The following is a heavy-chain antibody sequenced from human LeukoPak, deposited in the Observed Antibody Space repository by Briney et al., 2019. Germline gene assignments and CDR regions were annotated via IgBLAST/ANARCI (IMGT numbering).Heavy chain of an antibody. Sequence: SETLSLTCAVYGGSFSGYYWSWIRQPPGKGLEWIGEINHSGSTNYNPPLKSRVTISVDTSKNQFSLKLSSVTAADTAVYYCARAPLKIVGATKDYYYYGMDVWGQGTTVTVSS. CDR1: GGSFSGYY. V-gene: IGHV4-34*01. J-gene: IGHJ6*02. CDR3: ARAPLKIVGATKDYYYYGMDV. CDR2: INHSGST. D-gene: IGHD1-26*01.